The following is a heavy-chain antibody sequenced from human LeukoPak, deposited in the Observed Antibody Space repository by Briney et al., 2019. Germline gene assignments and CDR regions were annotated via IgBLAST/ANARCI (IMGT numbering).Heavy chain of an antibody. CDR3: ARGRGFCSGGTCHSTKSVFDY. Sequence: SETLSLTCAVSGGYFSGYYWSWIRQSPGKGLEWIGEINHSGKTNYNPSLKSGVTISADTSNRRFSLKLTSVPVADTAAYYCARGRGFCSGGTCHSTKSVFDYWGQGTLVTVS. D-gene: IGHD2-15*01. CDR1: GGYFSGYY. J-gene: IGHJ4*02. V-gene: IGHV4-34*01. CDR2: INHSGKT.